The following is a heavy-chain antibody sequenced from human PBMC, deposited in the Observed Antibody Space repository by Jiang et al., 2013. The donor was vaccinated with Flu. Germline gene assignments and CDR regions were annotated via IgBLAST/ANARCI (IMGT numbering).Heavy chain of an antibody. Sequence: SQTLSLTCAISGDSVSSDSAAWNWIRQSPSRGLEWLGRTYYRSKWFKGYAPSVKSRITINPDTSKNQFSLRLNSVTPEDTAVYYCARSAPNVDYWGQGTLVTVSS. CDR1: GDSVSSDSAA. V-gene: IGHV6-1*01. CDR2: TYYRSKWFK. J-gene: IGHJ4*02. CDR3: ARSAPNVDY.